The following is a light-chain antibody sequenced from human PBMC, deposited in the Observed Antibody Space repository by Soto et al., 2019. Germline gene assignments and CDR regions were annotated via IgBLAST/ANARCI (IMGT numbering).Light chain of an antibody. CDR1: SWIIGTTP. J-gene: IGLJ1*01. V-gene: IGLV1-44*01. Sequence: QSVLTHPPSESGTPGQRVTIPCSGSSWIIGTTPVAYYPALPVMAPKLLLDYNKRRPSGVPDRFSGSKSSTSASLDISGLQSDDEAEYFCGVWEASLNGYVFGSGTKVTVL. CDR2: YNK. CDR3: GVWEASLNGYV.